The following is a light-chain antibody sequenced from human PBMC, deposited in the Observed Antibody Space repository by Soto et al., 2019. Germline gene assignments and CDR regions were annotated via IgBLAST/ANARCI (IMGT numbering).Light chain of an antibody. CDR3: QQFNNWPRT. Sequence: EIVMTQSPATLSVSPGERATLSCRASQSVNNNLAWYQQKPGQAPRLLIYGASTRATGIPARFSGSGSGTEFTLAISSLQSEDFAVYYCQQFNNWPRTFGQETKVEVK. J-gene: IGKJ1*01. CDR2: GAS. CDR1: QSVNNN. V-gene: IGKV3-15*01.